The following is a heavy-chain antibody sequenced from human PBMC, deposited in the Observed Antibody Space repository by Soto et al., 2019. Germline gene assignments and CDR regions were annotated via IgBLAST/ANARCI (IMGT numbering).Heavy chain of an antibody. D-gene: IGHD3-3*01. V-gene: IGHV1-18*01. CDR2: ISAYNGNT. Sequence: RASVKVSCKASGYTFTSYGISWVRQAPGQGLEWMGWISAYNGNTNYAQKLQGRVTMTTDTSTSTAYMELRSLRSDDTAVYYCARWVRFLELSQGSYYGMDVWGQGATVTVSS. J-gene: IGHJ6*02. CDR1: GYTFTSYG. CDR3: ARWVRFLELSQGSYYGMDV.